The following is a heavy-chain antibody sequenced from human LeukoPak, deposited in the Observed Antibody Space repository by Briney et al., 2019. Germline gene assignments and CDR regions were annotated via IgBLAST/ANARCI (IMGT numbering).Heavy chain of an antibody. D-gene: IGHD5-18*01. Sequence: ASVKVSCKASGGTFSSYAISWVRQAPGQGLEWMGGIIPIFGTANYAQKFQGRVTITADESTSTAYMELSSLRSEDTAVYYCAGDGFRAAMAPGYFDYWGQGTLVTVSS. CDR2: IIPIFGTA. J-gene: IGHJ4*02. V-gene: IGHV1-69*13. CDR1: GGTFSSYA. CDR3: AGDGFRAAMAPGYFDY.